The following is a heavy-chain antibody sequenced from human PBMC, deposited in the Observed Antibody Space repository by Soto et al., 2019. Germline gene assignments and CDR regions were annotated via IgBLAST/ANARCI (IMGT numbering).Heavy chain of an antibody. J-gene: IGHJ4*01. D-gene: IGHD5-18*01. CDR1: GFIFSSSA. CDR2: LSAGGTAT. Sequence: EVQLLESGGGLVQPGGSLRLSCAASGFIFSSSAMTWVRQAPGKGLEWVSGLSAGGTATYYADSVKGRFTSSRDNSKSTLYLQVNSLRVEDTALYYFARAVGGSSYAYLPADWGHGTLVTVSS. CDR3: ARAVGGSSYAYLPAD. V-gene: IGHV3-23*01.